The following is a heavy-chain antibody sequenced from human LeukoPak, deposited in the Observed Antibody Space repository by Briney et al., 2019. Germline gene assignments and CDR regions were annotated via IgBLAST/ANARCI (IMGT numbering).Heavy chain of an antibody. CDR3: ARTKRGYSGYDEHFDY. V-gene: IGHV3-23*01. CDR1: GFTFSSYA. Sequence: PGGSLRLSCAASGFTFSSYAMSWVRQAPGKGLEWVSAISGSGGSTYCADSVKGRFTISRDNSKNTLYLQMNSLRAEDTAVYYCARTKRGYSGYDEHFDYWGQGTLVTVSS. CDR2: ISGSGGST. J-gene: IGHJ4*02. D-gene: IGHD5-12*01.